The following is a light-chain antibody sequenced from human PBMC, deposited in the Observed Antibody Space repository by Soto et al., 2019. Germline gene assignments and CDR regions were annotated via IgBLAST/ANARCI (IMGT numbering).Light chain of an antibody. CDR3: QQYGGSLKWA. CDR2: ATS. CDR1: QSIARSY. V-gene: IGKV3-20*01. J-gene: IGKJ1*01. Sequence: EIVLTQSPGTLSLSPGERATLSCRASQSIARSYLVWYQQRPGQAPRILIYATSSRATGIPDRFSGSGSGTDFTLTISRLEPEDFAVYYCQQYGGSLKWALGQGTKVESK.